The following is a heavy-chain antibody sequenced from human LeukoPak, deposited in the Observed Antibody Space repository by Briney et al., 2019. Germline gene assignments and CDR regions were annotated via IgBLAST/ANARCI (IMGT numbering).Heavy chain of an antibody. Sequence: QTGGSLRLSCAASGFTVSSNYMSWVRQAPGKGLEWVPVIYSGGSTYYADSVKGRFTISRDNSKNTLYLQMNSLRAEDTAVYYCAREVPFNYWGQGTLVTVSS. J-gene: IGHJ4*02. CDR2: IYSGGST. D-gene: IGHD1-1*01. CDR1: GFTVSSNY. CDR3: AREVPFNY. V-gene: IGHV3-53*01.